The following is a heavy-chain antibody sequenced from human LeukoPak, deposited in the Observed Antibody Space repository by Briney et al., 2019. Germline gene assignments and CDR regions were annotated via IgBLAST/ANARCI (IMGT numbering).Heavy chain of an antibody. CDR1: GGTFSSYA. Sequence: ASVKVSCKASGGTFSSYAISWVRQAPGQGLEWMGGIIPIFGTANYAQKFQGRVTITADESTSTAYMELSSLRSEDTAVYYCARAPPTATYYYYGMDVWGQGTTVTVSS. CDR2: IIPIFGTA. D-gene: IGHD1-1*01. CDR3: ARAPPTATYYYYGMDV. V-gene: IGHV1-69*13. J-gene: IGHJ6*02.